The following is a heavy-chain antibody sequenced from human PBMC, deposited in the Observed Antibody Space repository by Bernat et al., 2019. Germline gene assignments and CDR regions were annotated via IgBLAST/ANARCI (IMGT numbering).Heavy chain of an antibody. V-gene: IGHV4-30-2*01. D-gene: IGHD2-15*01. J-gene: IGHJ3*02. CDR1: GGSISSDYYS. Sequence: QLQLQESGSGLVKPSQTLSLTCTVSGGSISSDYYSWNWIRQPPGQGLEWIEYIYHSGGTYYSPSLKSRVIISIDRSKNQFSLKLTSVTAADTAVYYCARGMCSGGSCGYPVDFFDIWGQGTMVTVSS. CDR3: ARGMCSGGSCGYPVDFFDI. CDR2: IYHSGGT.